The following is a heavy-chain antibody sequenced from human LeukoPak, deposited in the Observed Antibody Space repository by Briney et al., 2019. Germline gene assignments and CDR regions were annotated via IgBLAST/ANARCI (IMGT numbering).Heavy chain of an antibody. D-gene: IGHD1-26*01. CDR3: ARERWELLEGAFDI. CDR2: IWYDGSNK. V-gene: IGHV3-33*01. CDR1: GFTFSTYG. Sequence: ERSLRLSCAASGFTFSTYGMHWVRQAPGKGLEWVAVIWYDGSNKYYPDSVKGRFTISRDNSKNTLYLQMNSLRAEDTAVYYCARERWELLEGAFDIWGQGTMVTVSS. J-gene: IGHJ3*02.